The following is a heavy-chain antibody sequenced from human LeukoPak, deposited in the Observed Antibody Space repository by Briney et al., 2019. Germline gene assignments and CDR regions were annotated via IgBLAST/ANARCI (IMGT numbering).Heavy chain of an antibody. Sequence: PSETLSLTCTVSGGSISSYYWSWIRQPPGKGLEWIGYIYYSGSTNYNPSLKSRVTISVDTSKNQFSLRLSSVTAADTAVYYWARLSIDDDSFDFEGQGTMITVSA. CDR1: GGSISSYY. D-gene: IGHD2/OR15-2a*01. CDR3: ARLSIDDDSFDF. J-gene: IGHJ3*01. CDR2: IYYSGST. V-gene: IGHV4-59*08.